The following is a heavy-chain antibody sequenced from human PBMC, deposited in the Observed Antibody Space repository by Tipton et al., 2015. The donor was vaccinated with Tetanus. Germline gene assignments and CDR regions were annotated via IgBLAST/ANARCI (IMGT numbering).Heavy chain of an antibody. J-gene: IGHJ4*02. CDR2: ISYDETKK. CDR3: AKFFGFHFDY. CDR1: GFQFRSYG. V-gene: IGHV3-30*18. D-gene: IGHD3-10*01. Sequence: SLRLSCEASGFQFRSYGIYWVRQAPGKGLEWVAFISYDETKKYYADSVKGRFTVSRDNSRNTLYPHMNSLRPEDTAVYYCAKFFGFHFDYWGQGTLVTVSS.